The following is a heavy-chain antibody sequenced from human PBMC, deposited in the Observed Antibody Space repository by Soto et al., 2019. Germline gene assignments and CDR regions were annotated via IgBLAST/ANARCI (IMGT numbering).Heavy chain of an antibody. CDR1: GVTFSSYA. J-gene: IGHJ4*02. CDR3: AKDQFDSSSFDY. CDR2: ISGSGGST. Sequence: GVLRLSCAASGVTFSSYAMSWVRQAPGKGLEWVSAISGSGGSTYYADSVKGRFTISRDNSKNTLYLQMNSLRAEDTAVYYCAKDQFDSSSFDYWGQGPLVTVSS. D-gene: IGHD6-6*01. V-gene: IGHV3-23*01.